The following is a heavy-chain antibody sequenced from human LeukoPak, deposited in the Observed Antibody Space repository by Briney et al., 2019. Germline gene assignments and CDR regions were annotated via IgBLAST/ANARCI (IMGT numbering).Heavy chain of an antibody. CDR3: ARASGPFDF. J-gene: IGHJ4*02. V-gene: IGHV3-33*01. CDR1: GFVLSIYG. CDR2: IFSDGYTK. D-gene: IGHD3-10*01. Sequence: GGSLRLSCAASGFVLSIYGMHWVRQAPGKGLEWVAVIFSDGYTKYYADSVKDRFTISRDDSRNTLYLHMNSLIPGDAGVYYCARASGPFDFWGQGTLLTVSS.